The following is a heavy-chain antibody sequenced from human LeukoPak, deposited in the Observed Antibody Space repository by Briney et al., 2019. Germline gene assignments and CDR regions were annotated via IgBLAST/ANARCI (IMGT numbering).Heavy chain of an antibody. CDR2: IRYDGSNK. J-gene: IGHJ4*02. D-gene: IGHD2-2*01. CDR3: ARARKDDVVVPAAIKMWEPFDY. Sequence: PGGSLRLSCAASGFTFSSYGMHWVRQAPGKGLEWVAFIRYDGSNKYYADSVKGRFTISRDNSKNTLYLQMNSLRAEDTAVYYCARARKDDVVVPAAIKMWEPFDYWGQGTLVTVSS. V-gene: IGHV3-30*02. CDR1: GFTFSSYG.